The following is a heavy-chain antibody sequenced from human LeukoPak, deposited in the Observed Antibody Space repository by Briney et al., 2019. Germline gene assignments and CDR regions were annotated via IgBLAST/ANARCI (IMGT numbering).Heavy chain of an antibody. V-gene: IGHV1-69*06. J-gene: IGHJ3*02. CDR2: IIPIFGTA. CDR1: GGTFSSYA. Sequence: GASVKVSCKASGGTFSSYAISWVRQVPGQGLEWMGRIIPIFGTANYAQKFQGRVTITADKSTSTAYMELSSLRSEDTAVYYCARGFIDEYAFDIWGQGTMVTVSS. D-gene: IGHD3-16*02. CDR3: ARGFIDEYAFDI.